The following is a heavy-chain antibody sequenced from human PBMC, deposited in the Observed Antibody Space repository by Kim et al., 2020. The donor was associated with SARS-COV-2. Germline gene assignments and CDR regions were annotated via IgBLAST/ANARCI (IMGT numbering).Heavy chain of an antibody. D-gene: IGHD4-17*01. V-gene: IGHV4-34*01. Sequence: SETLSLTCAVYGGSFSGYYWSWIRQPPGKGLEWIWEINHSGSTNYNPSLKSLVTISVETSTNQFSLKMSSVTAAATAVYYCASFGLTTKDDYVFNWFDPWGQGTLVTVSS. CDR1: GGSFSGYY. J-gene: IGHJ5*02. CDR2: INHSGST. CDR3: ASFGLTTKDDYVFNWFDP.